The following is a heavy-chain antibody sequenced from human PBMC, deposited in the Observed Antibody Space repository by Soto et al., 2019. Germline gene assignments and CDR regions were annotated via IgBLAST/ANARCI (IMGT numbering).Heavy chain of an antibody. CDR1: GGSISTYY. J-gene: IGHJ3*01. V-gene: IGHV4-59*01. D-gene: IGHD3-10*01. CDR2: IHQSGNT. Sequence: SETLSLTCTVSGGSISTYYWSWIRQPPGKALEWIGFIHQSGNTKYNPSLKSRVTISVDTSKNQFSLKLSSVTAADTAVYYCARVWGGGFDFWGQGTMVTVSS. CDR3: ARVWGGGFDF.